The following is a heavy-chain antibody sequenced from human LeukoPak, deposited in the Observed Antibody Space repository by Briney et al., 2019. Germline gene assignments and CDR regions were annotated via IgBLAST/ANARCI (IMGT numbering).Heavy chain of an antibody. V-gene: IGHV3-66*02. J-gene: IGHJ4*02. CDR3: ARVRGSIDY. CDR2: IYSGGST. D-gene: IGHD3-10*01. CDR1: GLTFSSYA. Sequence: GGSLRLSCAASGLTFSSYAMHWVRQAPGKGLEWVSVIYSGGSTYYADSVKGRFTISRDNSKNTLYLQMNSLRAEDTAVYYCARVRGSIDYWGQGTLVTVSS.